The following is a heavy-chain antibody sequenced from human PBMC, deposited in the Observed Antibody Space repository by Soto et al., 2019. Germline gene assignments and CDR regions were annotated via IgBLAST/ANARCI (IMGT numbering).Heavy chain of an antibody. J-gene: IGHJ6*02. Sequence: SVKVSCKASGGTFSSYAISWVRQAPGQGLEWMGGIIPIFGTANYAQKFQGRVTITADESTSTAYMELSSLRSEDTAVYYCARDVVTEPLVYYYYGMDVWGQGTTVTVSS. D-gene: IGHD2-2*01. V-gene: IGHV1-69*13. CDR3: ARDVVTEPLVYYYYGMDV. CDR1: GGTFSSYA. CDR2: IIPIFGTA.